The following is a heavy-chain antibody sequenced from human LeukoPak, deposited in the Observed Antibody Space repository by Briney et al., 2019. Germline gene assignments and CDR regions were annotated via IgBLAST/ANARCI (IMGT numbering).Heavy chain of an antibody. D-gene: IGHD1-26*01. J-gene: IGHJ3*02. CDR2: ISWNSGSI. CDR3: AKDALGLDAFDI. V-gene: IGHV3-9*03. CDR1: GFTFDDYA. Sequence: PGGSLRLSCAASGFTFDDYAMHWVRQAPGKGLEWVSGISWNSGSIGYADSVKGRFTISGDNAKNSLYLQMNSLRAEDMALYYCAKDALGLDAFDIWGQGTMVTVSS.